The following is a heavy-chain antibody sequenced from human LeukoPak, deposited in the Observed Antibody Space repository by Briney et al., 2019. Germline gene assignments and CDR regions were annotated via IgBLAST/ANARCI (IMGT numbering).Heavy chain of an antibody. J-gene: IGHJ4*02. Sequence: GESLKISCKGLGYSFSTYWNAWVRQRPGKGLEWMGIIYPGGSETRYDPSFQGQVTISADTSTSTAYLQWNSLRASDTAMYYCARASRDGYNQNFDHWGQGTQVTVSS. CDR1: GYSFSTYW. CDR3: ARASRDGYNQNFDH. D-gene: IGHD5-24*01. CDR2: IYPGGSET. V-gene: IGHV5-51*01.